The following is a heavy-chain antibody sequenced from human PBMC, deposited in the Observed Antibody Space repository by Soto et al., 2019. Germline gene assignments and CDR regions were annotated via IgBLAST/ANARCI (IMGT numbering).Heavy chain of an antibody. D-gene: IGHD3-9*01. CDR2: LSGSGNT. CDR3: ARELLLAITEADAFDA. Sequence: QLQLQESGPGLVKPSETLSLTCTVSSASISRSSSYWGWIRQPPGKGLEWIGTLSGSGNTYYNPSLKSGITMSVDTPKSQLSLKLSSVPASDAAGYFCARELLLAITEADAFDAWGQGTMVIVSS. CDR1: SASISRSSSY. J-gene: IGHJ3*01. V-gene: IGHV4-39*02.